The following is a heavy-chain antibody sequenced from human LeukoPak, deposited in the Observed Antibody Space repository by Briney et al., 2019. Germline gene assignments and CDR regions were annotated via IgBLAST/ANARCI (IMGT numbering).Heavy chain of an antibody. J-gene: IGHJ4*02. D-gene: IGHD3-22*01. CDR1: GYTLTELS. V-gene: IGHV1-24*01. Sequence: SXXVSCKVSGYTLTELSMHWVRQAPGKGLEWMGGFDPEDGETIYAQKFQGRVTMTEDTSTDTAYMELISLRSEDTAVYYCATAQYYYDSSGYYYFDYWGQGTLVTVSS. CDR2: FDPEDGET. CDR3: ATAQYYYDSSGYYYFDY.